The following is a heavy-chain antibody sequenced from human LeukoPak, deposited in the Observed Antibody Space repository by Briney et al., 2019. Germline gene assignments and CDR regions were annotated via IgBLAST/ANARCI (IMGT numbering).Heavy chain of an antibody. CDR2: IKPNSGGT. CDR1: GYTFTGYY. D-gene: IGHD6-13*01. V-gene: IGHV1-2*02. CDR3: ARSRGIAAAGTDFDY. J-gene: IGHJ4*02. Sequence: GSVKVSRKASGYTFTGYYMHWVRQAGGRGLDWMGWIKPNSGGTNYAQKFQGRATMTRDTSISTAYMELSRLRSDDTAVYYCARSRGIAAAGTDFDYWGQGTLVTVSS.